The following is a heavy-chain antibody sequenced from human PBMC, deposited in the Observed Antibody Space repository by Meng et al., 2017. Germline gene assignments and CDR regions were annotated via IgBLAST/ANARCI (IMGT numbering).Heavy chain of an antibody. CDR2: IIPIFGTA. Sequence: QRVRSGAWVRKPRSSVTVSVTASGGTFSSYAISWLRQAPGQGLEWMGGIIPIFGTANYAQKFQGRVTITADKSTSTAYMELSSLRSEDTAVYYCARGPTGGAFDIWGQGTMVTVSS. CDR1: GGTFSSYA. J-gene: IGHJ3*02. CDR3: ARGPTGGAFDI. D-gene: IGHD3-16*01. V-gene: IGHV1-69*06.